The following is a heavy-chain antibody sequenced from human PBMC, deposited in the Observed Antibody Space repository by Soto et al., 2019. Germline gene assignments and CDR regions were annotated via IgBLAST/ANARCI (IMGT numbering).Heavy chain of an antibody. CDR3: AKRTGGTDNGMVA. CDR2: ISWNSGTI. J-gene: IGHJ6*01. CDR1: GFSFYDYA. Sequence: GGSLRLSCAASGFSFYDYAMHWFRQAPGKGLEWVSGISWNSGTIGYADSVKGRFTISRDNAKNSLYLQMNSLRAEDTALYYGAKRTGGTDNGMVARGQATTGTVSS. D-gene: IGHD1-1*01. V-gene: IGHV3-9*01.